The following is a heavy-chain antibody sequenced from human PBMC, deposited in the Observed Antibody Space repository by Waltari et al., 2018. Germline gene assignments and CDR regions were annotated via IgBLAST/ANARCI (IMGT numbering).Heavy chain of an antibody. V-gene: IGHV4-4*02. J-gene: IGHJ4*02. CDR1: GDSITSSYL. CDR2: VHGSGRT. D-gene: IGHD2-15*01. Sequence: QLQLQESGPGLVEPSGTLSLTCGVSGDSITSSYLWNRVRQSPGKGLEWIGQVHGSGRTNYNPSLASRVTVSLDTYNNQFSLKVASATAADTAVYYCARDRGRGLYLDSWGPGTLVTVSP. CDR3: ARDRGRGLYLDS.